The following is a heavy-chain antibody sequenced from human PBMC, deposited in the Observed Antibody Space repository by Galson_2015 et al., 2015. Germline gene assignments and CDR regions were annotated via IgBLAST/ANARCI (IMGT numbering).Heavy chain of an antibody. D-gene: IGHD3-10*02. V-gene: IGHV5-51*03. J-gene: IGHJ4*02. Sequence: QSGAEVKKPGESLKISCKGSGYNFASYWIGWVRQMPGKGLEWMGIIYPGDSDTRYSPSFQGQVTISADKSISTAYLQWSSLKASATALYYGGRRGDYCVWGIPFAFGGRGPLVTLSS. CDR2: IYPGDSDT. CDR3: GRRGDYCVWGIPFAF. CDR1: GYNFASYW.